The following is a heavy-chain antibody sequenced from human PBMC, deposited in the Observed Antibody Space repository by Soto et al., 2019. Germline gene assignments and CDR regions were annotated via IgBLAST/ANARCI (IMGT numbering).Heavy chain of an antibody. CDR2: ISSSGSTI. CDR3: ARENIVATVDDAFDI. D-gene: IGHD5-12*01. Sequence: PGGSLRPSCAASGFTFSSYEMNWVRQAPGKGLEWVSYISSSGSTIYYADSVKGRFTISRDNAKNSLYLQMNSLRAEDTAVYYCARENIVATVDDAFDIWGQGTMVTVSS. CDR1: GFTFSSYE. J-gene: IGHJ3*02. V-gene: IGHV3-48*03.